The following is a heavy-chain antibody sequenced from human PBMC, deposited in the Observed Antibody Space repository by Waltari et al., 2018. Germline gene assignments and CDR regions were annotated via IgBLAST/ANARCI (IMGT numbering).Heavy chain of an antibody. CDR2: LSGSGGST. CDR1: GFTFSSYA. Sequence: EVQLLESGGGLVQPGGSLRLSCAASGFTFSSYAMSWVRQAPGKGLEWVSALSGSGGSTYYADAGKGRFNIARDNSKNTLYLQMNSLRAEDTAVYYCATHGPIVVPAAILGYYYYGMDVWGQGTTVTVSS. J-gene: IGHJ6*02. V-gene: IGHV3-23*01. D-gene: IGHD2-2*02. CDR3: ATHGPIVVPAAILGYYYYGMDV.